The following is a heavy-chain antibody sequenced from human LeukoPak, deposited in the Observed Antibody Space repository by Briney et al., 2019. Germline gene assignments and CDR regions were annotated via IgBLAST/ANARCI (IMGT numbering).Heavy chain of an antibody. Sequence: GGSLRLSCAASGFTFSSYWMHWVRQGPGKGLVWVSRINSDGSSIYYADSVKGRFTISRDNAKNTLYLQMNSLRAEDTAVYYCARSGRDGYCYWGQGTLVTVSS. CDR2: INSDGSSI. V-gene: IGHV3-74*01. D-gene: IGHD5-24*01. CDR1: GFTFSSYW. J-gene: IGHJ4*02. CDR3: ARSGRDGYCY.